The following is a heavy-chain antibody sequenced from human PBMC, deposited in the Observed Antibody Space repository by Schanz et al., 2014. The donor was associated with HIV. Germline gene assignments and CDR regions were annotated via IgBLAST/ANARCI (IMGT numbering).Heavy chain of an antibody. CDR3: ARDMGGTYREGCYDD. CDR2: VNEASDYR. Sequence: EVQLVESGGRVVQPGRSLRLSCAASGFTFSSYSMTWVRQAPGKGLEWVSSVNEASDYRYYADSVKGRFTISRDNAKNSLYLQLNSLRVEDTAVYYCARDMGGTYREGCYDDWGQGTLVIVSS. J-gene: IGHJ4*02. D-gene: IGHD1-26*01. V-gene: IGHV3-21*04. CDR1: GFTFSSYS.